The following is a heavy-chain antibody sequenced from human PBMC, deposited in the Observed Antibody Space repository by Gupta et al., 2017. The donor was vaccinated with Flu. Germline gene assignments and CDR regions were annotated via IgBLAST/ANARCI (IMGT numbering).Heavy chain of an antibody. CDR1: GYTFTSYY. CDR2: IHPSGGST. Sequence: QVQLVQSGAAVKKPGASVKVSCKASGYTFTSYYMHWVRQAPGQGLEWMGIIHPSGGSTSYAQKFQGRVTMTRDTSTSTVYMELSSLRSEDTAVYYCARTIAVVEGLGYYFDYWGQGTLVTVSS. CDR3: ARTIAVVEGLGYYFDY. J-gene: IGHJ4*02. D-gene: IGHD6-19*01. V-gene: IGHV1-46*01.